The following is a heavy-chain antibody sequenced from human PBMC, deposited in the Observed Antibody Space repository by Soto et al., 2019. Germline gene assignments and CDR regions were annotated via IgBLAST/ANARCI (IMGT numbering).Heavy chain of an antibody. CDR3: ARDRWYSSRSLYYYGMDV. CDR1: GDSVSSNSAA. V-gene: IGHV6-1*01. CDR2: TYYRSKWYN. J-gene: IGHJ6*02. Sequence: SPTLSLTCAISGDSVSSNSAAWNWIRQSPSRGLEWLGRTYYRSKWYNDYAVSVKSRITINPDTSKNQFSLQLNSVTPEDTAVYYCARDRWYSSRSLYYYGMDVGGQGTTVTVSS. D-gene: IGHD6-13*01.